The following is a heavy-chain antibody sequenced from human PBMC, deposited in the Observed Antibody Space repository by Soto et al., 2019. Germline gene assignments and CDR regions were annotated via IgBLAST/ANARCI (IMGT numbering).Heavy chain of an antibody. CDR1: GFTLSNYW. J-gene: IGHJ4*02. CDR3: ARVIYCRSSSCYSYFDS. Sequence: EVQLVESGGGLVQPGGSLRLSCAASGFTLSNYWMHWARQAPGKGLVWVSRISSDGSSTNYADSVKGRFTISRDNAKNTLPLQMNSLRGEDTAVYYCARVIYCRSSSCYSYFDSWGQGTLVTVSS. D-gene: IGHD2-2*01. CDR2: ISSDGSST. V-gene: IGHV3-74*01.